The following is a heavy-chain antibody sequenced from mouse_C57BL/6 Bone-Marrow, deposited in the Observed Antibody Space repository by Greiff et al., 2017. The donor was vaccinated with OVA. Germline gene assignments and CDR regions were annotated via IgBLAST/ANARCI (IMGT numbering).Heavy chain of an antibody. CDR1: GYTFTSYW. D-gene: IGHD1-1*01. J-gene: IGHJ3*01. CDR2: IYPGNSDT. V-gene: IGHV1-5*01. CDR3: TRAIYYYGTAWFAY. Sequence: EVQLQQSGTVLARPGASVKMSCKTSGYTFTSYWMHWVKQRPGQGLEWIGAIYPGNSDTSYNQKFKGKAKLTAVTTASTAYMELSSLTNEDSAVYDGTRAIYYYGTAWFAYWGQGTLVTVSA.